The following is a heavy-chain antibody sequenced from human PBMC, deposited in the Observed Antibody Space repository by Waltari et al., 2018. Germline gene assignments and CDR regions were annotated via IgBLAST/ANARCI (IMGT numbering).Heavy chain of an antibody. Sequence: EVQLVESGGGLIQPGGSLRLSCAASGFTVSSNYMSWVRQAPGKGLEWVSGIDSGGSTYYADSVKGRCTISRDNSKNTLYLQMNSLRAEDTAVYYCARDNGSGWYEGYDYWGQGTLVTVSS. CDR3: ARDNGSGWYEGYDY. CDR2: IDSGGST. CDR1: GFTVSSNY. D-gene: IGHD6-19*01. J-gene: IGHJ4*02. V-gene: IGHV3-53*01.